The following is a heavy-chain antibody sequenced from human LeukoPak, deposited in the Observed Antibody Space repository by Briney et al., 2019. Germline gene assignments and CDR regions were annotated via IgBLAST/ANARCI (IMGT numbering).Heavy chain of an antibody. CDR3: ARGAEYYAIWRGYAGYSDY. Sequence: SSETLSLTCAVYGGSFSGYYWGWIRQPPGKGLEWVGSIYHRGSTYYNPSLRSRVTISLDRSKKKFSLKLTSVTAADTAVYFCARGAEYYAIWRGYAGYSDYWGQGISVTVSS. CDR2: IYHRGST. V-gene: IGHV4-34*01. D-gene: IGHD3-3*01. CDR1: GGSFSGYY. J-gene: IGHJ4*02.